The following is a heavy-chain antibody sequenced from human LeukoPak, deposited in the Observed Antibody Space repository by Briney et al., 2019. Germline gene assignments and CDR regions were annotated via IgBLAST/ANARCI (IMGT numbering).Heavy chain of an antibody. D-gene: IGHD3-22*01. V-gene: IGHV4-59*01. Sequence: PSETLSLTCAVYGGSFSGYYWSWIRQSPGKRLEWIGYIYYSGSTNYNPSLKSRVTISVDTSKNQFSLKLTSVTAADTAVYYCARGSPYYYDSSAYHWGQGTLVTVSS. J-gene: IGHJ4*02. CDR1: GGSFSGYY. CDR2: IYYSGST. CDR3: ARGSPYYYDSSAYH.